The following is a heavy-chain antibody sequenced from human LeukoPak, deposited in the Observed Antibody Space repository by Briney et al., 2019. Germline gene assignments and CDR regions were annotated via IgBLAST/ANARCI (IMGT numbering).Heavy chain of an antibody. V-gene: IGHV1-69*13. D-gene: IGHD3-22*01. CDR3: ASWSPTYYYDSSGYYDQPFDY. J-gene: IGHJ4*02. Sequence: EASVKVSCKASGGTFSSYAISWVRQAPGQGLEWMGGIIPIFGTANYAQKFRGRVTITADESTSTAYMELSSLRSEDTAVYYCASWSPTYYYDSSGYYDQPFDYWGQGTLVTVSS. CDR1: GGTFSSYA. CDR2: IIPIFGTA.